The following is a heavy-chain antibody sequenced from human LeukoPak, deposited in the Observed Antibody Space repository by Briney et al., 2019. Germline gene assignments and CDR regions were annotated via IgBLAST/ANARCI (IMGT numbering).Heavy chain of an antibody. J-gene: IGHJ4*02. CDR2: ISYDGSNK. CDR1: GFTFSSYG. Sequence: PGGSLRLSCAASGFTFSSYGMHWVRQAPGKGLEWVAVISYDGSNKYYADSVKGRFTISRDNSKNTLYLQMNSLRAEDTAVYYCAKVHGLRYFDWSKKGVFDYWGQGTLVTVSS. V-gene: IGHV3-30*18. D-gene: IGHD3-9*01. CDR3: AKVHGLRYFDWSKKGVFDY.